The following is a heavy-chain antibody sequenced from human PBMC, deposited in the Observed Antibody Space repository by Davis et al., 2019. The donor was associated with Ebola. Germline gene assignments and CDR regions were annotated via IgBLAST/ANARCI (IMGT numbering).Heavy chain of an antibody. D-gene: IGHD3-22*01. Sequence: GESLKISCAASGFTFSSYSMNWVRQAPGKGLEWVSYISSSSSTIYYADSVKGRFTISRDNAKNSLYLQMNSLRAEDTAVYYCAREGTITMIVVVAPTGLDYWGQGTLVTVSS. CDR1: GFTFSSYS. V-gene: IGHV3-48*01. CDR2: ISSSSSTI. J-gene: IGHJ4*02. CDR3: AREGTITMIVVVAPTGLDY.